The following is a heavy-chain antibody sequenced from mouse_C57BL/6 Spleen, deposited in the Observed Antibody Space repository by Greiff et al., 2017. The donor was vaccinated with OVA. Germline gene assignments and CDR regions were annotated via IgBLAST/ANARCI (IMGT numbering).Heavy chain of an antibody. V-gene: IGHV1-55*01. J-gene: IGHJ3*01. CDR2: LYPGSGST. Sequence: QVQLKQPGAELVKPGASVKMSCKASGYTFTSYWITWVKQRPGQGLEWIGDLYPGSGSTNYNEKFKSKATLTVDTSSSTAYMQLSSLTSEDSAADYCGGEGYGSSSFAYWGQGTLVTVSA. CDR1: GYTFTSYW. CDR3: GGEGYGSSSFAY. D-gene: IGHD1-1*01.